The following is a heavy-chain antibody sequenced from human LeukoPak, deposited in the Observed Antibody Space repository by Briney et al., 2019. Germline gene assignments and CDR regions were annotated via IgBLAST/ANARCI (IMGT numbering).Heavy chain of an antibody. CDR3: AKNGGSQCYSHLDS. V-gene: IGHV3-23*01. J-gene: IGHJ4*02. D-gene: IGHD2-15*01. CDR1: GFTFSSYA. Sequence: GGSLRLSCAASGFTFSSYAMSWVRQAPGKGLEWVSGTSGSGGSTYYAGSVKGRFTISRDNSKNTLYLQMNSLRVEDTAVYSCAKNGGSQCYSHLDSWGQGTLVTVSS. CDR2: TSGSGGST.